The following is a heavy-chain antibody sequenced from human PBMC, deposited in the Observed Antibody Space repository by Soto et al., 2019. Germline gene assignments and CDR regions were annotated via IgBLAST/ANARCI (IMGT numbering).Heavy chain of an antibody. D-gene: IGHD1-1*01. CDR1: GYTFTSYA. V-gene: IGHV1-3*01. Sequence: QVQLVQSGAEVKKPGASVKVSCKASGYTFTSYAMHWVRQAPGQRLEWMGWINAGNGNTKYSRKFQGRVSIPRDTSGSTADMGLTSLRTEDTAVYSGARVNGGPASWFDPWGQGTLVTVSS. J-gene: IGHJ5*02. CDR3: ARVNGGPASWFDP. CDR2: INAGNGNT.